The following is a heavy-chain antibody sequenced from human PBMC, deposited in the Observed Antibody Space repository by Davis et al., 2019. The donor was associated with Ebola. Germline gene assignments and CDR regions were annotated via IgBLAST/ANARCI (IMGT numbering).Heavy chain of an antibody. CDR3: ARDKRGSYSPMDV. CDR1: GFTFSSYA. V-gene: IGHV3-30-3*01. J-gene: IGHJ6*04. D-gene: IGHD1-26*01. Sequence: GGSLRLSCAASGFTFSSYAMHWVRQAPGKGLEWVAVISYDGSNKYYADSVKGRFTISRDNSKNTLYLQMNSLRAEDTAVYYCARDKRGSYSPMDVWGKGTTVTVSS. CDR2: ISYDGSNK.